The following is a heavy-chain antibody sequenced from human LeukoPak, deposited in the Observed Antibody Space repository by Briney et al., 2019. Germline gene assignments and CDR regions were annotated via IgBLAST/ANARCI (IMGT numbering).Heavy chain of an antibody. CDR2: IIPIFGAA. CDR3: ATTPGDIVAPQAAAGPDY. Sequence: SVKVSCRASGGTFSSYAISWVRQAPGQGLEWMGRIIPIFGAANYAQKFQGRVTITTDESTSTAYMELSSLRSEDTAVYYCATTPGDIVAPQAAAGPDYWGQGTLVTVSS. CDR1: GGTFSSYA. J-gene: IGHJ4*02. D-gene: IGHD5-12*01. V-gene: IGHV1-69*05.